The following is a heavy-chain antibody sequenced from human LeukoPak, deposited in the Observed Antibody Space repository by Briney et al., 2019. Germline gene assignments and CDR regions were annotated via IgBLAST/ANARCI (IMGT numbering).Heavy chain of an antibody. J-gene: IGHJ2*01. V-gene: IGHV3-7*01. D-gene: IGHD5-18*01. CDR1: GFTFSSYW. CDR3: ARDGYSYGSGWYFDL. Sequence: PGGSLRLSCAASGFTFSSYWMSWVRQAPGKGLEWVANIKQDGSEKYYVDSVKGRFTISRDNAKNSLYLQMSSLRAEDTAVYYCARDGYSYGSGWYFDLWGRGTLVTVSS. CDR2: IKQDGSEK.